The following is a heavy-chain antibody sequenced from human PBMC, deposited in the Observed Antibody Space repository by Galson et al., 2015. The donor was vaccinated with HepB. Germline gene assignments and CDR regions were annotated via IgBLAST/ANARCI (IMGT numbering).Heavy chain of an antibody. CDR2: ISGGAGTT. J-gene: IGHJ4*02. D-gene: IGHD2-21*01. Sequence: SLRLSCAASGFSFSSYDMNWVRQAPGKGLQWVSYISGGAGTTFHADSVKGRCTISRDDAKSSLYLQMNSLRAEDTAVYYCVRDGIYCGCGICHPYWGQGTLVTVSS. CDR3: VRDGIYCGCGICHPY. V-gene: IGHV3-48*03. CDR1: GFSFSSYD.